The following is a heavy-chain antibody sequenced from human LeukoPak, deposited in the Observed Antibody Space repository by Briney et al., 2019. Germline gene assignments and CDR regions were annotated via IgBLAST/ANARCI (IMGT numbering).Heavy chain of an antibody. V-gene: IGHV3-30-3*01. Sequence: PGRSLRLSCAASGFTFSSYAMHWVRQAPGKGLEWVAVISYDGSNKYYADSVKGRFTISRDNSKNTLYLQMNSLRAEDTAVYYCATDLGSGQFDYWGQGTLVTVSS. CDR1: GFTFSSYA. D-gene: IGHD6-19*01. CDR2: ISYDGSNK. J-gene: IGHJ4*02. CDR3: ATDLGSGQFDY.